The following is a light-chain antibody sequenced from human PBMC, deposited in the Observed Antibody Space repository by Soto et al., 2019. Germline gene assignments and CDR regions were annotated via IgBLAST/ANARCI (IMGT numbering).Light chain of an antibody. CDR2: LGS. V-gene: IGKV2-28*01. CDR3: MQARQTPIT. Sequence: DIVMTQSPLSLPVTPGEPASISCRSSQSLLHSNGYNYLDWYLQKPGQSPQLLIYLGSNRASGVPDRFRGSGSGTDFTLKISRVEAEDVGVYYCMQARQTPITFGPGTKVDIK. CDR1: QSLLHSNGYNY. J-gene: IGKJ3*01.